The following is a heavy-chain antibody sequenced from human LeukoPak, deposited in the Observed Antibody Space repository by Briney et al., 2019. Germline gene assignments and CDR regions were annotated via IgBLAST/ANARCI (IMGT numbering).Heavy chain of an antibody. CDR2: ISGSGGTT. Sequence: GGSLRLSCAASGFTFSSYAMSWVRQAPGKGLDWVSVISGSGGTTSYAESVKGRFTISRDNSRNTLYLQMNSLRAEDTALYYCAKGTYSAYNSGCAYWGQGTLVTVSS. CDR3: AKGTYSAYNSGCAY. J-gene: IGHJ4*02. CDR1: GFTFSSYA. D-gene: IGHD5-12*01. V-gene: IGHV3-23*01.